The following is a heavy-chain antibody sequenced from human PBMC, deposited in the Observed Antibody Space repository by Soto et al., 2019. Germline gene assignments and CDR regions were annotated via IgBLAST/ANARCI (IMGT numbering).Heavy chain of an antibody. J-gene: IGHJ4*02. V-gene: IGHV3-23*01. CDR3: AKSYNAYYFDY. D-gene: IGHD1-1*01. CDR2: ISGSGDNT. Sequence: GGSLRLSCAASGFTFSNFAMRWVRQAPGKGPECVSGISGSGDNTDYADSVKGRFTISRDNSKNTLFLQMDALRAEDTAVYYCAKSYNAYYFDYWGQGTLVTVSS. CDR1: GFTFSNFA.